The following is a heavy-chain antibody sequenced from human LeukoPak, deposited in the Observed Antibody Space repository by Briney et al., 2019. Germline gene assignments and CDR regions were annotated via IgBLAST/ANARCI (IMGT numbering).Heavy chain of an antibody. CDR3: ASENDYDILTGYYFRPPWFDP. J-gene: IGHJ5*02. Sequence: GGSLRLSCAASGFTVSSNYMTWVRQAPGKGLERVSVIYSGGSTYYADSVKGRFTISRDNSKNTLYLQMNSPRAEDTAVYYCASENDYDILTGYYFRPPWFDPWGQGTLVTVSS. CDR2: IYSGGST. CDR1: GFTVSSNY. D-gene: IGHD3-9*01. V-gene: IGHV3-53*01.